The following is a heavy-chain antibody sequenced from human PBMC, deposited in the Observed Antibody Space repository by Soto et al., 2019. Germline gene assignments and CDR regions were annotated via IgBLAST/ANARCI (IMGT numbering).Heavy chain of an antibody. CDR3: AKGDVNYYDSSGYFDY. D-gene: IGHD3-22*01. Sequence: PRGSLRLSXADPGFTFSSYAMSWVRQAPGKGLEWVSAISGSGGSTYYADSVKGRFTISRDNSKNTLYLQMNSLRAEDTAVYYCAKGDVNYYDSSGYFDYWGQGTLVTVSS. CDR1: GFTFSSYA. V-gene: IGHV3-23*01. J-gene: IGHJ4*02. CDR2: ISGSGGST.